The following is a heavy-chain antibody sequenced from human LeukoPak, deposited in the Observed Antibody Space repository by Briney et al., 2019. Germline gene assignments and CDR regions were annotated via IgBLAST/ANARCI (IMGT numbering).Heavy chain of an antibody. Sequence: PSETLSLTCTVSGGSISSGDYYWSWIRQPPGKGLEWIGYIYYSGSTNYNPSLKSRVTISVDTSKNQFSLKLSSVTAADTAVYYCARGYDFWSGYINWFDPWGQGTLVTVSS. CDR2: IYYSGST. V-gene: IGHV4-61*08. D-gene: IGHD3-3*01. CDR1: GGSISSGDYY. CDR3: ARGYDFWSGYINWFDP. J-gene: IGHJ5*02.